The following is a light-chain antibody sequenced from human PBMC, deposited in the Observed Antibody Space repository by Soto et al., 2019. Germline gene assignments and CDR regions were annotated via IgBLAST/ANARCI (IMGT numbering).Light chain of an antibody. J-gene: IGKJ1*01. CDR1: QSVTTN. V-gene: IGKV3-15*01. CDR3: QQYNNLPPWT. Sequence: DIVMTQSPATLSASPGERATLSCRASQSVTTNLAWYQQKPGQAPRLLVYGATARASGIPARFSGSGSGTEFTLTISSLQYEDFALYYCQQYNNLPPWTFGQGTRVDIK. CDR2: GAT.